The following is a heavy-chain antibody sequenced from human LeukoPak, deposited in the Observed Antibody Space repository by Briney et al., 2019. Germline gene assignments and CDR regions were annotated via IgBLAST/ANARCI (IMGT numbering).Heavy chain of an antibody. J-gene: IGHJ6*03. CDR3: ARESGAGNYYMDV. Sequence: PGGSLRLSCAASGFTVSSNYMSWVRQAPGKGLEWVSTIYSGGSTYYADSVKGRFTISRDSSKNTLYLQMNSLSAEDTAVYYCARESGAGNYYMDVWGKGTTVTVSS. CDR1: GFTVSSNY. D-gene: IGHD7-27*01. V-gene: IGHV3-66*02. CDR2: IYSGGST.